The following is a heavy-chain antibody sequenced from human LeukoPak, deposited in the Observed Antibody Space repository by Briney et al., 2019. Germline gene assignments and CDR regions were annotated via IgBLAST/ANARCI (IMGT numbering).Heavy chain of an antibody. V-gene: IGHV4-34*01. CDR2: INHSGST. CDR1: GGSFSGYY. CDR3: ARDGDY. Sequence: KPSETLSLTCAVYGGSFSGYYWSWIRQPPGKGLEWIGEINHSGSTNYNPSLKSRVTISVDTSKNQFPLKLSSVTAADTAVYYCARDGDYLGQGTLVTVSS. J-gene: IGHJ4*02.